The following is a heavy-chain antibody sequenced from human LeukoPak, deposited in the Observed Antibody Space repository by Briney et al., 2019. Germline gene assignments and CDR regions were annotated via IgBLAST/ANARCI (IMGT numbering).Heavy chain of an antibody. CDR3: ARDGTGSYYSLDY. CDR2: ISGSGGST. V-gene: IGHV3-23*01. D-gene: IGHD1-26*01. CDR1: GFTFSSYA. Sequence: GGSLRLSCAASGFTFSSYAMSWVRQAPGRGLEWVSAISGSGGSTYYADSVKGRFTISRDNSKNTLYLQMNSLRAEDTAVYYCARDGTGSYYSLDYWGQGTLVTVSS. J-gene: IGHJ4*02.